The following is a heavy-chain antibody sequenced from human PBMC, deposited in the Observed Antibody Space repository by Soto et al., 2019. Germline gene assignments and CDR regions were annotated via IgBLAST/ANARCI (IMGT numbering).Heavy chain of an antibody. Sequence: GGSLRLSCAASGFTFSSYSMNWVRQAPGKGLEWVSYISRSSSTIYYADSVKGRFTISRDNAKNSLYPQMNSLRDEDTAVYYCAREGYPFDYWGQGTLVTVSS. D-gene: IGHD5-12*01. V-gene: IGHV3-48*02. J-gene: IGHJ4*02. CDR2: ISRSSSTI. CDR1: GFTFSSYS. CDR3: AREGYPFDY.